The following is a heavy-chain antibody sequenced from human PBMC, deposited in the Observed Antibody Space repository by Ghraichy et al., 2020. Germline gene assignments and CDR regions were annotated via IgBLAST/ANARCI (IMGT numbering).Heavy chain of an antibody. CDR3: ARDSVLGWNDAFDI. V-gene: IGHV3-66*01. CDR1: GFTVSSNY. Sequence: SCAASGFTVSSNYMSWVRQAPGKGLEWVSVIYSGGSTYYADSVKGRFTISRDNSKNTLYLQMNSLRAEDTAVYYCARDSVLGWNDAFDIWGQGTMVTVSS. D-gene: IGHD5/OR15-5a*01. J-gene: IGHJ3*02. CDR2: IYSGGST.